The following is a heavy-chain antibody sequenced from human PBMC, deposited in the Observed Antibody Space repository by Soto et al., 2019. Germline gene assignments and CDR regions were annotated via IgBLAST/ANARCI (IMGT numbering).Heavy chain of an antibody. Sequence: PSETLSLTCSVTGGSISSSTYYWGWIRQPPGKGLEWLGSTHYSGRTYYNPSLKSRVTISVDTSKNQFSLKLSSVIAADTAIYYCARMYYEILTGYYPGWFDPWGQGTLVTVSS. V-gene: IGHV4-39*01. CDR1: GGSISSSTYY. D-gene: IGHD3-9*01. CDR2: THYSGRT. J-gene: IGHJ5*02. CDR3: ARMYYEILTGYYPGWFDP.